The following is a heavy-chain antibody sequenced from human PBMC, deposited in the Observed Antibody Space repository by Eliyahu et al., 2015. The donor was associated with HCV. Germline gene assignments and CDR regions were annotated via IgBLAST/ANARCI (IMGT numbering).Heavy chain of an antibody. CDR3: ARDPGVGSYYGDYYYYGMDV. CDR1: GFXFXSXS. V-gene: IGHV3-21*01. D-gene: IGHD1-26*01. Sequence: EVQLVESGGGLVKPGGSLXLSCAASGFXFXSXSXNWVRQAPGKGLEWVSSISSSSSYIYYADXVKGRFTISRDNAKNSLYLQMNSLRAEDTAVYYCARDPGVGSYYGDYYYYGMDVWGQGTTVTVSS. J-gene: IGHJ6*02. CDR2: ISSSSSYI.